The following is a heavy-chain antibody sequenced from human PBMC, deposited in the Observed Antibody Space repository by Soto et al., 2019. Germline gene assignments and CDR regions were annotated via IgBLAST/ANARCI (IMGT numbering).Heavy chain of an antibody. CDR3: ARGRYSSGFSNYFGMDV. CDR2: MQFKSKWYN. V-gene: IGHV6-1*01. D-gene: IGHD5-18*01. J-gene: IGHJ6*02. Sequence: SQTLSLTCAISGDRVSSDSAAWNWIRQSPSRGLEWLGRMQFKSKWYNDSATSLRGRITMNADTSKNQFSLHLSSVTPEDTAIYYCARGRYSSGFSNYFGMDVWGQGTTVTVSS. CDR1: GDRVSSDSAA.